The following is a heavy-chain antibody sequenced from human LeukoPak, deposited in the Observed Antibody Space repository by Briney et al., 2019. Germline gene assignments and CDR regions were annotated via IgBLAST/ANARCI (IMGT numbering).Heavy chain of an antibody. CDR3: ARDGGGTGGTYHHTFDL. CDR2: ISTTGSYT. J-gene: IGHJ3*01. D-gene: IGHD1-26*01. CDR1: GFTFSDYY. Sequence: GGSLRLSCEASGFTFSDYYMSWIRQAPGKGLEWVSFISTTGSYTYLADSVKGRFTVSRDNAKSSLYLQMDSLRDEDTAVYYCARDGGGTGGTYHHTFDLWGQGTMVTVSS. V-gene: IGHV3-11*06.